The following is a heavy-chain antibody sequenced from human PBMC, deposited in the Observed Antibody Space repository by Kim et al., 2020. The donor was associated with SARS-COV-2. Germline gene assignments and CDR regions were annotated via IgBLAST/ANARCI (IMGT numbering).Heavy chain of an antibody. D-gene: IGHD3-10*01. Sequence: GRFTISRDNSKNTLYLQMNSLRAEDTAVYYCARDRGKRGASSSSYGMDVWGQGTTVTVSS. V-gene: IGHV3-30*01. J-gene: IGHJ6*02. CDR3: ARDRGKRGASSSSYGMDV.